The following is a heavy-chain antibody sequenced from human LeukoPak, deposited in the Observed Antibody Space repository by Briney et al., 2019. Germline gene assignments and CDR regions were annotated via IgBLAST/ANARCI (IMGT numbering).Heavy chain of an antibody. D-gene: IGHD3-3*01. CDR1: GFPFSDYS. J-gene: IGHJ5*02. CDR3: ARDRDFGVGNWFDP. Sequence: GGSLRLSCAASGFPFSDYSLNWVRQAPGKGLEWVSSISRSGSYIYYADSVKGRLTISRDDAKKSLYLQMNGLRAEDTAVYYCARDRDFGVGNWFDPWGQGTLVTVSS. V-gene: IGHV3-21*01. CDR2: ISRSGSYI.